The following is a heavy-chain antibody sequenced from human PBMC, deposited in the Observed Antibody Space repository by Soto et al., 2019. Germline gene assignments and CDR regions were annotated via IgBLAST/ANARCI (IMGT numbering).Heavy chain of an antibody. V-gene: IGHV6-1*01. CDR3: ARGVGHIVVVTAWWFDP. CDR1: GDSVSGNSAA. Sequence: PSQTLSLTCAISGDSVSGNSAAWNWIRQSPSRGLEWLGRTYYRSRWYNDYAVSVKSRITVTPDTSKNQFSLHLNSVTPEDTAVYYCARGVGHIVVVTAWWFDPWGHGTLVTVSS. J-gene: IGHJ5*02. D-gene: IGHD2-21*02. CDR2: TYYRSRWYN.